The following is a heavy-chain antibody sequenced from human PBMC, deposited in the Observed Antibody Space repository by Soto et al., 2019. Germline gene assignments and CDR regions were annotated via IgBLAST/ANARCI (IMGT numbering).Heavy chain of an antibody. CDR3: ARVMGDWGTYYYYYGMES. CDR1: GHSINSNY. CDR2: IYYGGAT. V-gene: IGHV4-59*01. J-gene: IGHJ6*02. Sequence: SGTLSLTCTVSGHSINSNYWSWLPQPPGKGLEWIGDIYYGGATSDNPSLKSRVAISVETSRNQIYLNVRSVTATDTAVYYCARVMGDWGTYYYYYGMESWGQGTTVTVPS. D-gene: IGHD3-16*01.